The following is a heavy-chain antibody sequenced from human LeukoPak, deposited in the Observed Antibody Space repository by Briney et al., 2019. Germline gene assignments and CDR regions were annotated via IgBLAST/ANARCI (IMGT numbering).Heavy chain of an antibody. Sequence: SETLSLTCAVSGGSISSGGYSWSWIRQPPGKGLEWIGYIYHSGSTYYNPSLKSRVTISVDRSENQFSLKLSSVTAADTAVYYCARGSTTGPDYYYGMDVWGQGTTVTVSS. CDR3: ARGSTTGPDYYYGMDV. J-gene: IGHJ6*02. CDR2: IYHSGST. CDR1: GGSISSGGYS. V-gene: IGHV4-30-2*01. D-gene: IGHD1-1*01.